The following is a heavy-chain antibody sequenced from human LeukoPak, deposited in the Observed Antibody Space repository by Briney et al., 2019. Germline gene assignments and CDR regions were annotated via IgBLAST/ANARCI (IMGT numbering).Heavy chain of an antibody. CDR2: IKQDGTEK. J-gene: IGHJ4*02. CDR3: ARGVNTVFDY. V-gene: IGHV3-7*03. Sequence: GGSLRLSCAASGFTFGAYWMNWVRQAPGKGLEWVANIKQDGTEKYYVDSVKGRFAISRDNAKNSLYLQMNSLRADDTAVYYCARGVNTVFDYWGQGTLVTVSS. CDR1: GFTFGAYW. D-gene: IGHD4-11*01.